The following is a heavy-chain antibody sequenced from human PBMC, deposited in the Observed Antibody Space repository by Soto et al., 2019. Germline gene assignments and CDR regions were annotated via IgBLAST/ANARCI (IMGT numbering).Heavy chain of an antibody. Sequence: PSETLSLTCTVSGGSISSSSYYWGWIRQPPGKGLEWIGSIYYSGSTYYNPSLKSRVTISVDTSKNQFSLKLSSVTAADTAVYYCARQWLDYYDYGMDVWGQGTTVTVSS. CDR3: ARQWLDYYDYGMDV. CDR1: GGSISSSSYY. J-gene: IGHJ6*02. V-gene: IGHV4-39*01. D-gene: IGHD6-19*01. CDR2: IYYSGST.